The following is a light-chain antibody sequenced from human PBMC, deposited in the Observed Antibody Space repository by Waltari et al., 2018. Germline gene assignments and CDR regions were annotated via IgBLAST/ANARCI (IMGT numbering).Light chain of an antibody. CDR2: AAS. CDR3: QQYGTSFS. CDR1: QSVSSNY. J-gene: IGKJ3*01. V-gene: IGKV3-20*01. Sequence: EIVLTQSPGTLSLSPGQRATLSCRASQSVSSNYSDWYQQKPGQAPRLLIYAASSRATGIPDRFSGSGSGTDFTLTISRMQPEDFAVYYCQQYGTSFSFGPGTKVAIK.